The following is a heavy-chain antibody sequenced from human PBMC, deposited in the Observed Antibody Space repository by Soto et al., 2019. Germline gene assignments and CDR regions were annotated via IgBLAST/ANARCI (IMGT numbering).Heavy chain of an antibody. J-gene: IGHJ5*02. CDR2: IYHRGST. CDR3: ARVAGDGWYDA. CDR1: GGSITSGGYS. V-gene: IGHV4-30-2*01. Sequence: QVQLQESGSGLVKPSQTLSLTCAVSGGSITSGGYSWSWIRQPPGKGLEWIGSIYHRGSTYYNPSLKSRVTISLDWSKNQFSLKVNSVTAADTAVYYCARVAGDGWYDAWGQGTVVNVSS.